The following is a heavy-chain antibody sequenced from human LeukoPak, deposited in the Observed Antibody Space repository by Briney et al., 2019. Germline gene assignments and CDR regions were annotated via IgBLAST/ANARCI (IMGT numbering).Heavy chain of an antibody. CDR3: ARGITMAN. Sequence: GGSLRLSCEASGFTFRSFAMSWVRQAPGKGLEWVANIKQDGSERDYVDSVKGRFTISRDDAKNSLYLQMNSLRAEDTAVYYCARGITMANWGQGTLVTVSS. CDR1: GFTFRSFA. D-gene: IGHD3-10*01. CDR2: IKQDGSER. V-gene: IGHV3-7*04. J-gene: IGHJ4*02.